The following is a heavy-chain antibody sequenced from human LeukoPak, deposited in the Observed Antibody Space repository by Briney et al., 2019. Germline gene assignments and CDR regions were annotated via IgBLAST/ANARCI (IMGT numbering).Heavy chain of an antibody. CDR1: GGSFSGYY. Sequence: PSETLSLTCAVYGGSFSGYYWSWIRQPPGKGLEWIGYIYYSGSTNYNPSLKSRVTISVDTSKNQFSLKLSSVTAADTVVYYCARAGAAGLDYWGQGTLVTVSS. J-gene: IGHJ4*02. CDR2: IYYSGST. D-gene: IGHD6-13*01. V-gene: IGHV4-59*01. CDR3: ARAGAAGLDY.